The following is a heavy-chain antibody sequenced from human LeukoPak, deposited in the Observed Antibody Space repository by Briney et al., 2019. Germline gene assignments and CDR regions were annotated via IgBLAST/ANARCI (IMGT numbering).Heavy chain of an antibody. J-gene: IGHJ5*02. V-gene: IGHV1-69*04. Sequence: ASVNVSCKASGGTFSSYAISWVRQAPGQGLEWMGRIIPILGIASYAQKFQGRVTITADKSTSTAYMELSSLRSEDTAVYYCARDPGDDIAVPGDPWGQGTLVTVSS. CDR3: ARDPGDDIAVPGDP. CDR1: GGTFSSYA. D-gene: IGHD2-2*01. CDR2: IIPILGIA.